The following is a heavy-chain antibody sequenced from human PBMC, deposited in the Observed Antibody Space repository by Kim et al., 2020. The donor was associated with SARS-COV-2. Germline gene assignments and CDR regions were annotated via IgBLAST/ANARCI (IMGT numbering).Heavy chain of an antibody. D-gene: IGHD3-10*01. CDR3: ARQFVGEFINWFDP. J-gene: IGHJ5*02. V-gene: IGHV5-10-1*01. CDR2: IDPSDSYT. CDR1: GYSFTSYW. Sequence: GESLKISCKGSGYSFTSYWISWVRQMPGKGLEWVGRIDPSDSYTNYSQSFQGHVTISADKSISTAYLQWSSLKASDTAMYYCARQFVGEFINWFDPWGQGTLVTVSS.